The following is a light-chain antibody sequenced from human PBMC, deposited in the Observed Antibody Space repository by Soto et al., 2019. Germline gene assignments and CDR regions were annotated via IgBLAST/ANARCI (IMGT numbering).Light chain of an antibody. Sequence: QSALTQPASVSGSPGQSITISCTGTSIDIGTYNLVSWYQHHPGKAPRLIIYEGIKRPSGLSSRFSGSKSGDTASLTISGLQAEDEADYYCCSYTGRSTVVFGGGTRSPS. CDR1: SIDIGTYNL. J-gene: IGLJ2*01. V-gene: IGLV2-23*01. CDR2: EGI. CDR3: CSYTGRSTVV.